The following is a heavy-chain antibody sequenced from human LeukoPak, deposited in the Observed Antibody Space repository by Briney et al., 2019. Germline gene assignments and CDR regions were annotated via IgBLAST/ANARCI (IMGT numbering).Heavy chain of an antibody. CDR3: ARLGRADSGYYVAYDI. CDR2: ISHSGTT. Sequence: SETLSLTCTVSGYSISSGYYCGWIRQPPGKGLEWIGTISHSGTTYYNPSLKSRVTMSVDTSRTQFSLKLSSVTAADTAFYYCARLGRADSGYYVAYDIWGQGTMVTVSS. D-gene: IGHD3-22*01. CDR1: GYSISSGYY. J-gene: IGHJ3*02. V-gene: IGHV4-38-2*02.